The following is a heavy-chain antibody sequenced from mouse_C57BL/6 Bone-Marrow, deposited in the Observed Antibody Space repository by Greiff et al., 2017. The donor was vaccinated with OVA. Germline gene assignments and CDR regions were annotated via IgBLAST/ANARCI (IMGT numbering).Heavy chain of an antibody. D-gene: IGHD2-4*01. V-gene: IGHV2-9-1*01. CDR2: IWTGGGT. Sequence: VKLVESGPGLVAPSQSLSITCTVSGFSLTSYAISWVRQPPGQGLEWLGVIWTGGGTNYNSALKSRLSISKDNSKSQVFLKMNSLQTDDTARYYCARRFDYDEGAMDYWGQGTSVTVSS. J-gene: IGHJ4*01. CDR1: GFSLTSYA. CDR3: ARRFDYDEGAMDY.